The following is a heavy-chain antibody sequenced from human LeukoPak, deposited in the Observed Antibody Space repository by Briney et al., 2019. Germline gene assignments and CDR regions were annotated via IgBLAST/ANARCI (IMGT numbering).Heavy chain of an antibody. V-gene: IGHV3-53*01. CDR2: IYSGGST. Sequence: GGSLRLSCAASGFTVSNNYISWVRQAPGKGLEWVSVIYSGGSTYYADSVKGRFTISRDSSKNTLYLQMNSLRAEDTAVYYCATSRGRGALDLWGQGTMVTVSS. J-gene: IGHJ3*01. CDR1: GFTVSNNY. CDR3: ATSRGRGALDL.